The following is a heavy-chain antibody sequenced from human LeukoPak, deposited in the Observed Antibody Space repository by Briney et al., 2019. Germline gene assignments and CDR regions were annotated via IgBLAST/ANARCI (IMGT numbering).Heavy chain of an antibody. CDR2: INHSGST. CDR3: ARALYSHVINVYYFDY. CDR1: GGSFSGDY. D-gene: IGHD6-13*01. V-gene: IGHV4-34*01. Sequence: SETLSLTCAVYGGSFSGDYWSWIRQPPGKGLEWIGEINHSGSTNYNPSLKSRVTISVDTSKNQFSLKLSSVTAADTAVYYCARALYSHVINVYYFDYWGQGTLVTVSS. J-gene: IGHJ4*02.